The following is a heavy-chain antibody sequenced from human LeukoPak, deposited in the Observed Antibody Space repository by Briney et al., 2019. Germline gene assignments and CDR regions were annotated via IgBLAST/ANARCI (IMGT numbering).Heavy chain of an antibody. D-gene: IGHD3-3*01. CDR3: ARDRVGNRGFWSGYRPPYYYYGMDV. J-gene: IGHJ6*02. CDR2: INPSGGST. Sequence: ASVTVSCKASGYTFTSYYMHWVRQAPGQGLEWMGLINPSGGSTSYAQKFQGRVTMTRDTSTSTVYMELSSLRSEDTAVYYCARDRVGNRGFWSGYRPPYYYYGMDVWGQGTTVTVSS. CDR1: GYTFTSYY. V-gene: IGHV1-46*01.